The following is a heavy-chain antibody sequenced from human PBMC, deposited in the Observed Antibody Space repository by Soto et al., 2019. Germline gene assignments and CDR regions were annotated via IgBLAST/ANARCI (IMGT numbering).Heavy chain of an antibody. CDR2: ISAYNGNT. Sequence: QVQLVQSGAEVKKPGASVKVSCKASGYTFTSYGISWVRQAPGQGLEWMGWISAYNGNTNYAQKLHGRVTMTTDTSTSTAYMELRSLRSDDTAVYYCARDAMTVFGVVIIPPFDYWGQGTLVTVTS. V-gene: IGHV1-18*01. CDR1: GYTFTSYG. J-gene: IGHJ4*02. CDR3: ARDAMTVFGVVIIPPFDY. D-gene: IGHD3-3*01.